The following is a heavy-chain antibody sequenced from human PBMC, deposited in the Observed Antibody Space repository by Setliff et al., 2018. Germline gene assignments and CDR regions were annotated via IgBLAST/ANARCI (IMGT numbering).Heavy chain of an antibody. CDR2: ISGNSGST. CDR1: GFNFSINDMTYG. V-gene: IGHV3-23*01. J-gene: IGHJ5*02. CDR3: ARDVYDFRTGQGGP. D-gene: IGHD3-3*01. Sequence: PGGSLRLSCAASGFNFSINDMTYGMSWVRQAPGKGLQWVSGISGNSGSTYYAASVKGRFTISRDNAMNSLYLQMDSLRAEDTAVYYCARDVYDFRTGQGGPWGQGTRVTVSS.